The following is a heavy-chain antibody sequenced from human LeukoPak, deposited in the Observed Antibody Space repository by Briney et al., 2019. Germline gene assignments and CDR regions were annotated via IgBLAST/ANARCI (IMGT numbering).Heavy chain of an antibody. Sequence: QPGGSLRLSCTASGFTFSAYAMMWVRQAPGKGPEWVSTIRGGGGSAFYADSVKGRFTISRDNSKYTLLLQMNSLRAEDTAVYYCARDPNGDYIGAFDMWGPGTMVTVSS. CDR2: IRGGGGSA. V-gene: IGHV3-23*01. CDR1: GFTFSAYA. J-gene: IGHJ3*02. D-gene: IGHD4-17*01. CDR3: ARDPNGDYIGAFDM.